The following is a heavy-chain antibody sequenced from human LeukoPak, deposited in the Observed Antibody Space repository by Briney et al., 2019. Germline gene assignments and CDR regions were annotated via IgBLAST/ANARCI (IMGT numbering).Heavy chain of an antibody. CDR2: ISGDGHTT. D-gene: IGHD1-26*01. J-gene: IGHJ2*01. Sequence: QTGGSLRLSCAASGFSFSSYWMSWVRQAPGKGLEWVADISGDGHTTYHADSVTGRFDISRDNSKDTLFLQMNSLRAEDTAVYYCARRELLGNWYFVLWGRGTLVTVSS. V-gene: IGHV3-23*01. CDR1: GFSFSSYW. CDR3: ARRELLGNWYFVL.